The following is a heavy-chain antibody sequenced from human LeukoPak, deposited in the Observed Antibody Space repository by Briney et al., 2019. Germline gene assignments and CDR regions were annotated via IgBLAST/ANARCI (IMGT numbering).Heavy chain of an antibody. V-gene: IGHV3-7*01. D-gene: IGHD2-2*02. CDR1: GFTFSRYW. J-gene: IGHJ3*01. CDR2: IKQDGSEV. Sequence: GGSLRLSCAASGFTFSRYWMSWVRQAPVKGLEWVANIKQDGSEVYYVDSVKGRFTISRDNGKNSLFLQMNSLRAEDTAVYYCARMYCSSTSCYTDAFDVWGQGTMVTVSS. CDR3: ARMYCSSTSCYTDAFDV.